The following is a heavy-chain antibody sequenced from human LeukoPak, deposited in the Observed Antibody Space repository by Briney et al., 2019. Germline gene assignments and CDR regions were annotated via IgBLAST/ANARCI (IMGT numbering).Heavy chain of an antibody. Sequence: GGSLRLSCAASGFTFSSYEMNWVRQAPGKGLEWVSYISSSGSTIYYADSVKGRFTISRVNAKNSLYLRMNSLRAEDTAVYYCERGPYSSEFGYYGMDVWGQGTTVTVSS. J-gene: IGHJ6*02. CDR3: ERGPYSSEFGYYGMDV. D-gene: IGHD6-25*01. V-gene: IGHV3-48*03. CDR1: GFTFSSYE. CDR2: ISSSGSTI.